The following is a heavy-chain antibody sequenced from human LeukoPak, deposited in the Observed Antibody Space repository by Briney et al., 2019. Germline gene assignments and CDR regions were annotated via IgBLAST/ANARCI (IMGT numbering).Heavy chain of an antibody. CDR3: ARDAWSIAASLDYYYYGMDV. CDR1: GFTFSSYW. CDR2: IKQDGSEK. D-gene: IGHD6-6*01. Sequence: GGSLRLSCAASGFTFSSYWMSWVRQAPGKGLEWVANIKQDGSEKYYVDSVKGRFTISRDNAKNSLYLQMNSLRAEDTAVYYCARDAWSIAASLDYYYYGMDVWGQGTTVTVSS. J-gene: IGHJ6*02. V-gene: IGHV3-7*01.